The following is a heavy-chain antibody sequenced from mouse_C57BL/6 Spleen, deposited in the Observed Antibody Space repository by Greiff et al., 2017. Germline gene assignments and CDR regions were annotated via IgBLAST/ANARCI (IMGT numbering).Heavy chain of an antibody. CDR2: IDPSDSYT. D-gene: IGHD2-4*01. J-gene: IGHJ2*01. CDR3: AAGGYYDDDEDY. V-gene: IGHV1-59*01. CDR1: GYTFTSYW. Sequence: QVQLQQPGAELVRPGTSVTLSCKASGYTFTSYWMHWVKQRPGQGLEWIGVIDPSDSYTNYNQKFKGKATLTVDTSSSTAYMQLSSLTSEDSAVYYCAAGGYYDDDEDYWGQGTTLTVSS.